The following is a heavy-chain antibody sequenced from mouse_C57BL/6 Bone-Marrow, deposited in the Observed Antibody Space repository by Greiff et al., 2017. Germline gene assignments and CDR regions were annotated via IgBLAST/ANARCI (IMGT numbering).Heavy chain of an antibody. Sequence: QVQLQQPGAELVRPGTSVKLSCKASGYTFTSYWMHWVKQRPGQGLEWIGVIDPSDSYTNYTQKFKGKATLTVDTSSSTAYMQLSSLTSEDSAFYYCARTDYDFPFAYWGQGTLVTVSA. D-gene: IGHD2-4*01. CDR2: IDPSDSYT. CDR1: GYTFTSYW. J-gene: IGHJ3*01. CDR3: ARTDYDFPFAY. V-gene: IGHV1-59*01.